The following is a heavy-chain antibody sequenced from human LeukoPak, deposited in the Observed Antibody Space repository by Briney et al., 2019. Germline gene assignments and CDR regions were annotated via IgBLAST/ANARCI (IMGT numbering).Heavy chain of an antibody. CDR2: IIPILGIA. D-gene: IGHD6-19*01. V-gene: IGHV1-69*04. J-gene: IGHJ6*02. CDR1: GGTFSSYA. CDR3: ARDGPWIAVAVSVYYYYGMDV. Sequence: SVKVSCKASGGTFSSYAISWVRQAPGQGLEWMGRIIPILGIANYAQKFQGGVTITADKSTSTAYMELSSLRSEDTAVYYCARDGPWIAVAVSVYYYYGMDVWGQGTTVAVSS.